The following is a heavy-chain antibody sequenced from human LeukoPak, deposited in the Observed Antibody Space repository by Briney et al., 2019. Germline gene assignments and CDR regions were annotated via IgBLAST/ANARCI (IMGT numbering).Heavy chain of an antibody. CDR3: ARDHLYGGYGYYYYYMDV. D-gene: IGHD4-23*01. CDR2: IYTSGST. J-gene: IGHJ6*03. Sequence: SETLSLTCTVSGGSISSGSYYWSWIRQPAGKGLEWIGRIYTSGSTNYNPSLKSRVTISVDTSKNQFSLKLSSVTAADTAVHYCARDHLYGGYGYYYYYMDVWGKGTTVTVSS. V-gene: IGHV4-61*02. CDR1: GGSISSGSYY.